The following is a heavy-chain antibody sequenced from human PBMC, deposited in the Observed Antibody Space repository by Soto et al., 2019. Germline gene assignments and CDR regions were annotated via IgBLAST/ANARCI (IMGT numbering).Heavy chain of an antibody. J-gene: IGHJ4*02. CDR3: AREWN. V-gene: IGHV3-30-3*01. Sequence: QVLLVESGGGVVQPGRSLRLSCAASGFTFSSYAMYWVRQAPGKGLEWVAVISYDGSNKYYADSVKGRFTISRDNSKNTLYLQMNSLRAEDTAVYYCAREWNWGQGTLVTVSS. CDR1: GFTFSSYA. CDR2: ISYDGSNK. D-gene: IGHD5-12*01.